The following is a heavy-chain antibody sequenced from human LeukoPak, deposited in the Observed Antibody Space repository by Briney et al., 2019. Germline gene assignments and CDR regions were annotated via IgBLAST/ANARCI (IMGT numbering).Heavy chain of an antibody. CDR1: GFTFSIYA. J-gene: IGHJ4*02. V-gene: IGHV3-23*01. CDR3: ARDRPNYYGSDGHYYRRDGDY. D-gene: IGHD3-22*01. Sequence: GGSLRLSCAASGFTFSIYAMSWVRQAPGKGLQWVSSITSRGESTWYVDSVKGRFTITRDNSENTFYLQMHSLRAEATAVYYCARDRPNYYGSDGHYYRRDGDYWGRGTLVSVSS. CDR2: ITSRGEST.